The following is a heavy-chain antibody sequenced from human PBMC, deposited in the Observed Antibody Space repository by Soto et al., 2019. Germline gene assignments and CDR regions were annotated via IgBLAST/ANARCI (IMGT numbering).Heavy chain of an antibody. Sequence: PSETLSLTCAVYGGSFSGYYWSWIRQPPGKGLEWIGEINHSGSTNYNPSLKSRVTISVDTSKNQFSLKLSSVTAADTAVYYCARGQGYYDFWRESLNWFDPWGQGTLVTVPS. CDR3: ARGQGYYDFWRESLNWFDP. J-gene: IGHJ5*02. CDR1: GGSFSGYY. CDR2: INHSGST. D-gene: IGHD3-3*01. V-gene: IGHV4-34*01.